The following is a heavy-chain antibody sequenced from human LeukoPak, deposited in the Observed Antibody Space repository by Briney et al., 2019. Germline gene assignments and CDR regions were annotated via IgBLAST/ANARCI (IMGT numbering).Heavy chain of an antibody. Sequence: GGSLRLSCAASGFPFSSYAMGWVRQAPGRGLEWVSAITASSGGTYYADSVKGRFTISRDNSKNTLYLQINSLRAEDTAVYYCAKIRFYYDSGFDYWYFDLWGRGTLVTVSS. CDR2: ITASSGGT. D-gene: IGHD3-22*01. J-gene: IGHJ2*01. V-gene: IGHV3-23*01. CDR3: AKIRFYYDSGFDYWYFDL. CDR1: GFPFSSYA.